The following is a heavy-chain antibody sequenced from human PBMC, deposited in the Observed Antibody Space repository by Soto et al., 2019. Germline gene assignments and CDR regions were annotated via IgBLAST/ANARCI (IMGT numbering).Heavy chain of an antibody. J-gene: IGHJ6*02. Sequence: SVKVSCKASGGTFSSYAISWVLQAPGQGLEWMGGIIPIFGTANYAQKFQGRVTITADESTSTAYMELSSLRSEDTAVYYCAGSSYRRSYYYYGMDVWGQGTTVTVSS. V-gene: IGHV1-69*13. CDR3: AGSSYRRSYYYYGMDV. D-gene: IGHD3-16*02. CDR1: GGTFSSYA. CDR2: IIPIFGTA.